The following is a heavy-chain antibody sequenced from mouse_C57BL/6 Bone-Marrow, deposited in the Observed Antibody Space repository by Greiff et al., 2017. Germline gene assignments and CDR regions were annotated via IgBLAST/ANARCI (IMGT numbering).Heavy chain of an antibody. Sequence: LQQPGAELVMPGASVKLSCKASGYTFTSYWMHWVKQRPGQGLEWIGEIDPSDSYTNYNQKFKGKSTLTVDKSSSTAYMQLSSLTSEDSAVYYCARDYGSSGDFDYWGQGTTLTVSS. CDR2: IDPSDSYT. CDR1: GYTFTSYW. V-gene: IGHV1-69*01. J-gene: IGHJ2*01. CDR3: ARDYGSSGDFDY. D-gene: IGHD1-1*01.